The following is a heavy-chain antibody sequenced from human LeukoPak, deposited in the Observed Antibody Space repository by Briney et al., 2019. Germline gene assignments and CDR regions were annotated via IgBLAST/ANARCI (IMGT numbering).Heavy chain of an antibody. CDR2: INSDGSSR. CDR1: GFTFSSHW. D-gene: IGHD4-11*01. Sequence: GGSLRLSCAASGFTFSSHWMHWVRQAPGKGLEWVSRINSDGSSRSFADSVRGRVTISRDNAKNTLYLQMNSLRAEDTAVYYCVRDPTTYYYMDVWGKGTTVTVSS. J-gene: IGHJ6*03. CDR3: VRDPTTYYYMDV. V-gene: IGHV3-74*01.